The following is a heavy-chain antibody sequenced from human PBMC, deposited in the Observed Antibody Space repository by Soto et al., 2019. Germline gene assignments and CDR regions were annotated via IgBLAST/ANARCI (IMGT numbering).Heavy chain of an antibody. Sequence: EVQLVESGGGLVQPGRSLRLSCAASGFTFDDYAMHWVRQAPGKGLEWVSGISWNSGSIGYADSVKGRFTISRDNATNSLYLQMNSLRAEDTALYYCAKDIRGYSYGLDYWGQGTLVTVSS. V-gene: IGHV3-9*01. CDR3: AKDIRGYSYGLDY. D-gene: IGHD5-18*01. J-gene: IGHJ4*02. CDR1: GFTFDDYA. CDR2: ISWNSGSI.